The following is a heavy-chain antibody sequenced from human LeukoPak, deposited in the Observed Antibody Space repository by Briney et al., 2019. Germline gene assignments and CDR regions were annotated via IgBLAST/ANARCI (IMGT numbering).Heavy chain of an antibody. Sequence: GGSLRLSCAASGFTFSSYGMHWVRQAPGKGLEWVAVISYDGSNKYYADSVRGRFTISRDNSKNTLYLQMNSLRAEDTAVYYCAKRGITMPEGGQGTLVTVSS. CDR1: GFTFSSYG. CDR3: AKRGITMPE. D-gene: IGHD3-10*01. CDR2: ISYDGSNK. J-gene: IGHJ4*02. V-gene: IGHV3-30*18.